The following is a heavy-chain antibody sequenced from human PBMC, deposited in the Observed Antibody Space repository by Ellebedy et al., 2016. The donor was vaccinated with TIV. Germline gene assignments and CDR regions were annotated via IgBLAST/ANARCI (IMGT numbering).Heavy chain of an antibody. J-gene: IGHJ5*02. CDR2: IKSKTDGGTT. D-gene: IGHD3-10*01. CDR1: GFTFSNAW. V-gene: IGHV3-15*01. CDR3: TTLLWFGGLAWFDP. Sequence: PGGSLRLSCAASGFTFSNAWMSWVRQAPGKGLEWVGRIKSKTDGGTTDYAAPVKGRFTISRDDSKNTLYLQMNSLKTEDTAVYYCTTLLWFGGLAWFDPWGQGTLVTVSS.